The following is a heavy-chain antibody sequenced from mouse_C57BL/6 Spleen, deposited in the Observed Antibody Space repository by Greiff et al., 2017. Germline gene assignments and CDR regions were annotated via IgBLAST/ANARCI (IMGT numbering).Heavy chain of an antibody. J-gene: IGHJ4*01. Sequence: VQLQQSGPELVKPGASVKISCKASGYAFSSSWMNWVKQRPGKGLEWIGRIYPGDGDTNYNGKFKGKATLTADKSSSTAYMQLSSLTSEDSAVYFCAREAYYSNYGYAMDYWGQGTSVTVSS. CDR3: AREAYYSNYGYAMDY. V-gene: IGHV1-82*01. D-gene: IGHD2-5*01. CDR1: GYAFSSSW. CDR2: IYPGDGDT.